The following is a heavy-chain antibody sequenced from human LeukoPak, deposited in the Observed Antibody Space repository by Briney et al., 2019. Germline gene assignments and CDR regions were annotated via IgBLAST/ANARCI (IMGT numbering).Heavy chain of an antibody. CDR1: GGSISSYY. J-gene: IGHJ4*02. D-gene: IGHD3-22*01. V-gene: IGHV4-59*12. CDR3: ARGGSGYYYIPY. CDR2: IYYSGST. Sequence: SETLSLTCTVSGGSISSYYWSWIRQPPGKGLEWIGYIYYSGSTNYNPSLKSRVTISVDKSKNQFSLKLSSVTAADTAVYYCARGGSGYYYIPYWGQGTLVTVSS.